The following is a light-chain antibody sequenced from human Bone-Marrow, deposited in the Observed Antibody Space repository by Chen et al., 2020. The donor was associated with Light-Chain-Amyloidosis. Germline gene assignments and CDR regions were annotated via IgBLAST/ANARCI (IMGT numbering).Light chain of an antibody. Sequence: SYDLTQPPSVSVSPGKTARITCSGDDLPTKYAYWYQQKPGQAPVLMIHRDTERPSGISERFSGSSSWTTSTFTISGVQAEDEADCHCQSADSSGTSEVIFGGGTKLIVL. J-gene: IGLJ2*01. CDR2: RDT. CDR3: QSADSSGTSEVI. CDR1: DLPTKY. V-gene: IGLV3-25*03.